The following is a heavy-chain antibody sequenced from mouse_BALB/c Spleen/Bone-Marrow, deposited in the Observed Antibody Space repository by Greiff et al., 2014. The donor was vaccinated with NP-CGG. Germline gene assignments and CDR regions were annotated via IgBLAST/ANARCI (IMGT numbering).Heavy chain of an antibody. V-gene: IGHV1S34*01. J-gene: IGHJ4*01. CDR1: DYSFTDYY. CDR2: IRCYNGAT. D-gene: IGHD1-1*01. CDR3: ARSEGIYYYGSSYALDY. Sequence: LVKTGASVKISCKASDYSFTDYYMHWVKQTHGKSLEWIGYIRCYNGATSYNQKFKGKATFTEDTSSSTAYMQFSSLTSEDSAVYYCARSEGIYYYGSSYALDYWGQGTSVTVSS.